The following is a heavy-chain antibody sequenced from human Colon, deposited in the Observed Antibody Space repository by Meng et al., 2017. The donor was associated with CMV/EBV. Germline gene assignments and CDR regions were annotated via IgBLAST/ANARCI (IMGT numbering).Heavy chain of an antibody. CDR3: AVIVPATDYSYGTDV. CDR2: MNPVSGET. CDR1: GYPFTNYD. V-gene: IGHV1-8*01. D-gene: IGHD2-15*01. Sequence: ASVKVSCKASGYPFTNYDINWVRQATGQGLEWMGWMNPVSGETGFAQKFQDRITMTRDTSISTAYLELSSLKSEDTALYFCAVIVPATDYSYGTDVWGQGTAVTVSS. J-gene: IGHJ6*02.